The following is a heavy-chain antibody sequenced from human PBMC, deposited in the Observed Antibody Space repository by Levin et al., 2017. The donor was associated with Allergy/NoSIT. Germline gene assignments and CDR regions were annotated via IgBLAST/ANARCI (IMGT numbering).Heavy chain of an antibody. CDR3: TRQSGGYNQD. CDR2: IRSKANSYAT. V-gene: IGHV3-73*01. J-gene: IGHJ4*02. D-gene: IGHD5-24*01. Sequence: GESLKISCAASGFTFSGSAMHWVRQASGKGLEWVGRIRSKANSYATAYAASVKGRFTISRDDSKNTAYLQMNSLKTEDTAVYYCTRQSGGYNQDWGQGTLVTVSS. CDR1: GFTFSGSA.